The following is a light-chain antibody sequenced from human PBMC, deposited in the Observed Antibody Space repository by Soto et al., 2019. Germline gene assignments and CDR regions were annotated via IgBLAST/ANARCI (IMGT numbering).Light chain of an antibody. CDR1: QGIRSW. V-gene: IGKV1D-12*01. CDR3: QQADSFPLT. Sequence: DIQMTQSPSSVSASVGDRVTITCRASQGIRSWLAWYQQKPGKAPNLLIYAASSLQSGVPSRFSGSGSGTDFTLTISSLQAEDFATYFCQQADSFPLTFGGGTKVDNK. J-gene: IGKJ4*01. CDR2: AAS.